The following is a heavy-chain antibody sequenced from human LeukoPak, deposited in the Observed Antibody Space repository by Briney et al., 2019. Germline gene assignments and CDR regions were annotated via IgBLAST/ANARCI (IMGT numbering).Heavy chain of an antibody. D-gene: IGHD2-2*01. J-gene: IGHJ6*02. CDR2: INPNSGGT. Sequence: ASVKVSCKASGYTFTGYYMHWVRQAPGQGLEWMGWINPNSGGTNYAQKFQGRVTMTRDTSISTVYMELSRLRSDDTAVYYCARDGGYCSSGTICYSRAEYYYYGMDVWGQGTTVTVSS. V-gene: IGHV1-2*02. CDR1: GYTFTGYY. CDR3: ARDGGYCSSGTICYSRAEYYYYGMDV.